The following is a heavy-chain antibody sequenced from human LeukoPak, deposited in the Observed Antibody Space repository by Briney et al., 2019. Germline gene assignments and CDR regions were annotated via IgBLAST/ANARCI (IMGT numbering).Heavy chain of an antibody. D-gene: IGHD3-9*01. CDR1: GGSISSSSYY. CDR2: IYYSGST. J-gene: IGHJ3*02. Sequence: SETLSLTCTVSGGSISSSSYYWGWIRQPPGKGLEWIGSIYYSGSTYYNPSLKSRVTISVDTSKNQFSLKLSSVTAADTAVYYCARVLTISRAPYAFDIWGQGTMVTVSS. V-gene: IGHV4-39*07. CDR3: ARVLTISRAPYAFDI.